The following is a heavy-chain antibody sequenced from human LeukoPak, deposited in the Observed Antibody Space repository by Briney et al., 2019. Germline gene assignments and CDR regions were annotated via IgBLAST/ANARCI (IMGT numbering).Heavy chain of an antibody. CDR1: GFTFSSYG. J-gene: IGHJ4*02. V-gene: IGHV3-30*18. D-gene: IGHD4-23*01. Sequence: GGSLRLSCAASGFTFSSYGMHWVRQAPGKGLEWVAVISDDGTTRYYADSVKGRFTISRDNSKNTLFLEMNSLRAEDTAVYYCAKEGAVGGKMQFCFDYWGQGTLVTVSS. CDR3: AKEGAVGGKMQFCFDY. CDR2: ISDDGTTR.